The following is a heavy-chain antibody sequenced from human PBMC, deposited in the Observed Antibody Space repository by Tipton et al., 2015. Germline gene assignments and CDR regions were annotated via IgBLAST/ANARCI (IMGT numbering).Heavy chain of an antibody. D-gene: IGHD3-22*01. Sequence: TLSLTCTVSGGSVTSGSYYWSWIRQPPGKGLEWFGYISYTDGAHYNPSLKSRVSISVDTSKNQFSLRLNSVTAADTAVYYCARDAWAGETRGFDYIYWGRGTLVSVSS. V-gene: IGHV4-61*01. J-gene: IGHJ4*02. CDR2: ISYTDGA. CDR1: GGSVTSGSYY. CDR3: ARDAWAGETRGFDYIY.